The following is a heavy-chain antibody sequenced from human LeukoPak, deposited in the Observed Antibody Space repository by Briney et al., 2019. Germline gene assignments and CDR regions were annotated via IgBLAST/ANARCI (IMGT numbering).Heavy chain of an antibody. V-gene: IGHV4-4*07. CDR1: GGSIRSYY. D-gene: IGHD3-22*01. CDR3: ARVRYYYDSSGYYSQGAFDI. CDR2: IYTSGST. J-gene: IGHJ3*02. Sequence: SETLSLTCTVSGGSIRSYYWSWIRQPAGKGLEWIGRIYTSGSTNYNPSLKSRVTMSVDTSKNQFSLKLSSVTAADTAVYYCARVRYYYDSSGYYSQGAFDIWGQGTMVTVSS.